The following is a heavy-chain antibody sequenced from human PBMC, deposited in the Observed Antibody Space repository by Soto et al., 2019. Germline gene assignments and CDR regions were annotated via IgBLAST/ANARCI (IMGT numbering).Heavy chain of an antibody. CDR1: GGSFSGYY. J-gene: IGHJ6*02. Sequence: PSETLSLTCAVYGGSFSGYYWSWIRQPPGKGLEWIGEINHSGSTNYNPSLKSRVTISVDTSKNQFSLKLSSVTAEDTAVYYCARAYLPSHYYYYGMDVWGQGTTVTVSS. V-gene: IGHV4-34*01. CDR2: INHSGST. D-gene: IGHD2-2*01. CDR3: ARAYLPSHYYYYGMDV.